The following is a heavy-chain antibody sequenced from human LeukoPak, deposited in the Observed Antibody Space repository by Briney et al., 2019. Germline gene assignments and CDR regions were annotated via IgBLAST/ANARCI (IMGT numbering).Heavy chain of an antibody. D-gene: IGHD6-19*01. Sequence: SETLSLTCTVSGGSIRTYYWNWIRQPAGKGLEWIGRIDGSGSTTFSPSLRSRVTMSVDPSKSQISLNLNSVTAADTAMYYCARSPLSSSGWYRADYWGQGTLVTVSS. CDR3: ARSPLSSSGWYRADY. CDR1: GGSIRTYY. J-gene: IGHJ4*02. V-gene: IGHV4-4*07. CDR2: IDGSGST.